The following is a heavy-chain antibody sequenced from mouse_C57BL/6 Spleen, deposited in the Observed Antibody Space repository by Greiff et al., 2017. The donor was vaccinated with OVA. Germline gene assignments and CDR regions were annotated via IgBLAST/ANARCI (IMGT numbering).Heavy chain of an antibody. CDR1: GYAFSSSW. D-gene: IGHD1-1*01. Sequence: QVQLQQSGPELVKPGASVKISCKASGYAFSSSWMNWVKRRPGKGLEWIGRIYPGDGDTNYNGKFKGKATLTADKSSSTAYMQLSSLTSEDSAVYFCALITTVVATDYWGQGTTLTVSS. V-gene: IGHV1-82*01. CDR2: IYPGDGDT. CDR3: ALITTVVATDY. J-gene: IGHJ2*01.